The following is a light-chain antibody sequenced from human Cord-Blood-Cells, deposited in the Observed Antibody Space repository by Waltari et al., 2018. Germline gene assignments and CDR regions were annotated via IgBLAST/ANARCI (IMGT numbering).Light chain of an antibody. J-gene: IGKJ1*01. CDR2: EAT. V-gene: IGKV5-2*01. CDR1: QDIDDD. Sequence: ETTLTQSPAFMSATPGAKDNISCKASQDIDDDMNWYHQKPGEAIFIIQEATTLVPGISPRFSGSGYGTDFTLTINNIESEDAAYYFCLQHDNFPWTFGQGTKVEIK. CDR3: LQHDNFPWT.